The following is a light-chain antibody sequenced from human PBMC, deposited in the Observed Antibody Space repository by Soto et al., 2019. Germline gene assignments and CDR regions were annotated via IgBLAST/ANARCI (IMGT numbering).Light chain of an antibody. CDR2: DAS. Sequence: EIVLTQSPATLSLSPGERATLSCRASQSVSSYLAWYQQKPGQAPRLLIYDASNRATGIPARFSGSGSGTDFTLTISGLEPEEFAIYYYQQRSNWPSWTLGQGTKVEIK. CDR3: QQRSNWPSWT. CDR1: QSVSSY. V-gene: IGKV3-11*01. J-gene: IGKJ1*01.